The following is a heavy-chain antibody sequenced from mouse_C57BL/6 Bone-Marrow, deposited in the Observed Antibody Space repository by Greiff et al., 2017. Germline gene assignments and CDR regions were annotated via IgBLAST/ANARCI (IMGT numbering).Heavy chain of an antibody. CDR3: ARRCSSWYFDV. Sequence: EVQLVESEGGLVQPGSSMKLSCTASGFTFSDYYMAWVRQVPEKGLEWVANINYDGSSTYYLDSLKSRFIISRDNAKNILYLQMSSLKSEDTATYYCARRCSSWYFDVWGTGTTVTVSS. J-gene: IGHJ1*03. CDR1: GFTFSDYY. D-gene: IGHD1-3*01. CDR2: INYDGSST. V-gene: IGHV5-16*02.